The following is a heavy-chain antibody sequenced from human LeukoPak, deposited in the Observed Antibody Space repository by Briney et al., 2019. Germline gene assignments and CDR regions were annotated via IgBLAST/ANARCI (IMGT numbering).Heavy chain of an antibody. CDR1: GGSFSGYY. CDR2: INHSGST. Sequence: PSETLSLTSVVYGGSFSGYYCSWIRQPPGKGLEWIGEINHSGSTNYNPSLKSRVTISVDTSKNQFSLKLSSVTAADTAVYYCAVAGRWELLPDYWGQGTLVTVSS. V-gene: IGHV4-34*01. CDR3: AVAGRWELLPDY. J-gene: IGHJ4*02. D-gene: IGHD1-26*01.